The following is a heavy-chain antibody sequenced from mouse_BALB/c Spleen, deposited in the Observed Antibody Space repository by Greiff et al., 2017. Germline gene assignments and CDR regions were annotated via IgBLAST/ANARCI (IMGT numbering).Heavy chain of an antibody. Sequence: QVQLQQSGPGLVAPSQSLSITCTVSGFSLTSYGVHWVRQPPGKGLEWLGVIWAGGSTNYNSALMSRLSISKDNSKGQVFLKMNSLQTADTAMYYCARTARATCPAYWGQGTLVTVSA. J-gene: IGHJ3*01. CDR1: GFSLTSYG. CDR3: ARTARATCPAY. V-gene: IGHV2-9*02. CDR2: IWAGGST. D-gene: IGHD3-1*01.